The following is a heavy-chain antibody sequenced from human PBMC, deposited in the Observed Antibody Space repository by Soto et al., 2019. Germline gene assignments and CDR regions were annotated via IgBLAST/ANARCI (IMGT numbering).Heavy chain of an antibody. V-gene: IGHV3-30*03. CDR2: ISYDGSNK. CDR3: ASTWHDYGDYGSYYGMDV. Sequence: QVQLVESGGGVVQPGRSLRLSCAASGFTFSSYGMHWVRQAPGKGLEWVAVISYDGSNKYYADSVKGRFTISRDNSKNTLYLQMNSLRAEDTAVYYRASTWHDYGDYGSYYGMDVWGQGTTVTVSS. J-gene: IGHJ6*02. CDR1: GFTFSSYG. D-gene: IGHD4-17*01.